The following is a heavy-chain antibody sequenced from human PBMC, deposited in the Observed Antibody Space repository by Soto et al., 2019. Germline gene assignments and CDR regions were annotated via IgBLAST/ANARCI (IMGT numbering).Heavy chain of an antibody. CDR1: GFTVSSNY. J-gene: IGHJ3*02. CDR3: ARHVVVTGFGLLAFDI. CDR2: IYSGGST. V-gene: IGHV3-53*01. Sequence: PGGSLRLSCAASGFTVSSNYMSWVRQAPGKGLEWVSVIYSGGSTYYADSVKGRFTISRDNSKNTLYLQMNSLRAEDTAVYYCARHVVVTGFGLLAFDIWGQGTMVTVSS. D-gene: IGHD2-21*02.